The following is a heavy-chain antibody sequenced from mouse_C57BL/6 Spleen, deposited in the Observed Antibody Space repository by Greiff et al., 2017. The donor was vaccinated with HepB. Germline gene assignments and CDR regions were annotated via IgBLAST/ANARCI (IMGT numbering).Heavy chain of an antibody. CDR3: ARPGFGY. CDR1: GFTFSDYG. CDR2: ISSGSSNI. V-gene: IGHV5-17*01. Sequence: EVKLMESGGGLVKPGGSLKLSCAASGFTFSDYGMHWVRQAPEKGLEWVAYISSGSSNIYYADTVKGRFTISRDNAKNTRFLQMTSLRSEDTAMSYCARPGFGYWGQGTTLTVSS. D-gene: IGHD4-1*01. J-gene: IGHJ2*01.